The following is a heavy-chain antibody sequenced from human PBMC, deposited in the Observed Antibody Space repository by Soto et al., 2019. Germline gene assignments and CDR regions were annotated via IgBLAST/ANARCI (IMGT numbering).Heavy chain of an antibody. V-gene: IGHV4-34*01. CDR3: ARRTAARAFFDI. CDR1: GGSFSGYY. D-gene: IGHD6-6*01. J-gene: IGHJ3*02. CDR2: INPSGST. Sequence: QVQLQQWGAGLLKPSETLSLTCAVYGGSFSGYYWSWIRQPPGKGLEWIGEINPSGSTNYNPSLKRRVTISVDTSKNQFSLELSSVTAADTAVYYCARRTAARAFFDIWGQGTMVTVSS.